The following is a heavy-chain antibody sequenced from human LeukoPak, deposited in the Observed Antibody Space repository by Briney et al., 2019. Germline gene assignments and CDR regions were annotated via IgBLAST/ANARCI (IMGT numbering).Heavy chain of an antibody. CDR3: ARFSSIAAAFDY. Sequence: SETLSLTCTVSGGSISSGSYYWSWIRQPAGKGLEWIGRIYTSGSTNYNPSLKSRVTISVDTSKNQFSLKLSSVTAADTAVYYCARFSSIAAAFDYWGLGTLVTVSS. D-gene: IGHD6-13*01. V-gene: IGHV4-61*02. CDR2: IYTSGST. J-gene: IGHJ4*02. CDR1: GGSISSGSYY.